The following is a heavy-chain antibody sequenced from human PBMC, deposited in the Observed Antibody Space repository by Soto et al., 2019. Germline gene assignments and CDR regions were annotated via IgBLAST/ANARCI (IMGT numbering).Heavy chain of an antibody. V-gene: IGHV1-3*01. J-gene: IGHJ4*02. CDR3: AVLPETCY. Sequence: QVQLVQSGAEVKKPGASVKVSCKASGYTFTSYAIHWVRQAPGQRLEWMGWINAGNGNAKFSQKFQGRVTITSDTSASTAYMELSSLRHDDTAVSYCAVLPETCYWGQATLVTFSS. CDR2: INAGNGNA. CDR1: GYTFTSYA.